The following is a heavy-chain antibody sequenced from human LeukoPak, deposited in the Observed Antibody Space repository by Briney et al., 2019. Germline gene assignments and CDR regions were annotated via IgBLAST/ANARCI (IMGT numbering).Heavy chain of an antibody. CDR2: MNPNSGNT. V-gene: IGHV1-8*01. CDR3: ARGKYEYEIFGVVYYYYGMDV. J-gene: IGHJ6*02. CDR1: GYTFTSYD. Sequence: ASVNVSCKASGYTFTSYDINWVRQATGQGLEWMGWMNPNSGNTGYAQKFQGRVTMTRNTSISTAYMELSSLRSEDTAVYYCARGKYEYEIFGVVYYYYGMDVWGQGTTVTVSS. D-gene: IGHD3-3*01.